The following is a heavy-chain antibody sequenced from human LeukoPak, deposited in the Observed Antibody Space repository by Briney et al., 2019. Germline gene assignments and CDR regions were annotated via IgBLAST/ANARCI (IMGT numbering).Heavy chain of an antibody. Sequence: QPGRSLRLSCAASGFTFSNYGMQWVRQAPGKGLEWLAVISYDGRTTFYADSVKGRFTISRDNSKNTVDLQMSSLRAEDTAVYYCAKEFTSCTSGWFFQHWGQGTLVTVSS. J-gene: IGHJ1*01. V-gene: IGHV3-30*18. CDR1: GFTFSNYG. CDR3: AKEFTSCTSGWFFQH. CDR2: ISYDGRTT. D-gene: IGHD2-2*01.